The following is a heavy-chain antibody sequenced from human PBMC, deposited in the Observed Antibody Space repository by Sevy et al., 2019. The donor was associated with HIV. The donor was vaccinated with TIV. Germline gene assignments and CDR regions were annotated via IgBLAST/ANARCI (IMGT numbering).Heavy chain of an antibody. CDR1: GFTFSNYW. V-gene: IGHV3-7*01. D-gene: IGHD2-15*01. J-gene: IGHJ1*01. CDR3: AGWGGDFSGWSGHFH. CDR2: IKQDGSEK. Sequence: GGSLRLSCVASGFTFSNYWMSWVRQAPGKGLEWVANIKQDGSEKNYVDSVKGRFTISRDNAKNSLYLEVSSLRVEDTAVYYCAGWGGDFSGWSGHFHWGQGTLVTVSS.